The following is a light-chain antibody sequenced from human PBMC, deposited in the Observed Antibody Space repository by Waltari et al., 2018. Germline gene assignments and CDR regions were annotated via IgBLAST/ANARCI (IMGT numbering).Light chain of an antibody. CDR2: SNN. V-gene: IGLV1-44*01. Sequence: QSVLTQPPSASGTPGQRVTISCSGSSSNIGSNTVNWSQQLPRTAPQLLIYSNNQRPSGVPDRFSGSKSGTSASLAISGLQSEDEADYYCAAWDDSLNGVVFGGGTKLTVL. CDR1: SSNIGSNT. CDR3: AAWDDSLNGVV. J-gene: IGLJ2*01.